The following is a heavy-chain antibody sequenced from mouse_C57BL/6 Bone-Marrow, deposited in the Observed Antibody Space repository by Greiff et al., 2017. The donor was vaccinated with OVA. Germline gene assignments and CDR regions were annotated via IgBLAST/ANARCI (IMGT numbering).Heavy chain of an antibody. CDR3: ARRDYYGFDY. Sequence: QVTLKVSGPGILQSSQTLSLTCSFSGFSLSTSGMGVSWIRQPSGKGLEWLAHIYWDDDKRYNPYLKSRLTISKDTSRNQVFLKITSVDTADTATYYCARRDYYGFDYWGQGTTRTVSS. J-gene: IGHJ2*01. CDR1: GFSLSTSGMG. V-gene: IGHV8-12*01. CDR2: IYWDDDK. D-gene: IGHD2-1*01.